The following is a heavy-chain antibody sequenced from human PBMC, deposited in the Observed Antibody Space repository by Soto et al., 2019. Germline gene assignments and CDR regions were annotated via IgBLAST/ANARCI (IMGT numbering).Heavy chain of an antibody. CDR2: IKDTGGDA. D-gene: IGHD3-10*01. CDR1: GLTFGSRA. Sequence: PGGSLTLSCVASGLTFGSRAMSWVRQSPGEGLEWVSTIKDTGGDAKYADSMRGRFAISRDNSKNTLYLQMSALRAEASAIYFCVGGSKDSYPGSRIFDFWGRGTLVTVSS. V-gene: IGHV3-23*01. J-gene: IGHJ4*02. CDR3: VGGSKDSYPGSRIFDF.